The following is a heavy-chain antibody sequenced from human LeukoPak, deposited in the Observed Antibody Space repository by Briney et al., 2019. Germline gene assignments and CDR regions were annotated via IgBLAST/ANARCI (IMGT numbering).Heavy chain of an antibody. Sequence: GESLKISCKGSGYSFTSYWIGWVRQMPGKGLEWMGIIYPGDSDTRYSPSFQGQVTILADKSISTAYLQWSSLKASDTAMYYCARPGWYYDSSGYPIGGYFDYWGQGTLVTVSS. CDR1: GYSFTSYW. J-gene: IGHJ4*02. CDR3: ARPGWYYDSSGYPIGGYFDY. CDR2: IYPGDSDT. D-gene: IGHD3-22*01. V-gene: IGHV5-51*01.